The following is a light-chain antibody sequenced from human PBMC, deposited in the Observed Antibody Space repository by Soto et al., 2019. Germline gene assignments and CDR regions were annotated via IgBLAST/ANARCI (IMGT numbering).Light chain of an antibody. CDR2: AAS. Sequence: DIQMTPSPSSVSASIGDRVTISCRASQSIYIWLVWYQQKPGKAPKLLIYAASSLQSRVPSRFSGSGYGTDFTLTISSLQPEDSATYFCQQSDTFPLTFCGGTKVEI. CDR1: QSIYIW. J-gene: IGKJ4*01. CDR3: QQSDTFPLT. V-gene: IGKV1-12*01.